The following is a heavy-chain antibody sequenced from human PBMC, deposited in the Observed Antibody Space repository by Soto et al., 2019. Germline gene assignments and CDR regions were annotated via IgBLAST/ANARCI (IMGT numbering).Heavy chain of an antibody. CDR2: ISYDGSNK. V-gene: IGHV3-30*18. CDR1: GFTFSSYG. CDR3: AKGSLRFLEWSKDYYYYYGMDV. J-gene: IGHJ6*02. Sequence: QVQLVESGGGVVQPGRSLRLSCAASGFTFSSYGMHWVRQAPGKGLEWVAVISYDGSNKYYADSVKGRFTISRDNSKNTLYLQMNSLRAEDTAVYYCAKGSLRFLEWSKDYYYYYGMDVWGQGTTVTVSS. D-gene: IGHD3-3*01.